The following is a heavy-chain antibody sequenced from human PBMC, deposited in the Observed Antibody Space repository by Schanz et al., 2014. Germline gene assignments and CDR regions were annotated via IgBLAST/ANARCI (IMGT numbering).Heavy chain of an antibody. CDR2: IYHTGSA. J-gene: IGHJ6*02. CDR1: GVSISNGYYY. CDR3: ARDSYDRSGYGLFDAMDV. V-gene: IGHV4-31*03. Sequence: QVQLQQSGPGLVRPSQTLSLSCTVSGVSISNGYYYWSWIRHLPGKGLEWLGNIYHTGSAYYNPSLKSRLTISVDTSKEQFSLRLSSVTAADTAVYYCARDSYDRSGYGLFDAMDVWGQGTAVTVSS. D-gene: IGHD3-22*01.